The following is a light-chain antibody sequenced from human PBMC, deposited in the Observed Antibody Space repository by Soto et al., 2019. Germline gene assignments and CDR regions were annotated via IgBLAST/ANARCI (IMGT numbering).Light chain of an antibody. CDR1: QSVGNSH. Sequence: ETVLTQSPGTLYFSPGERATLPCRASQSVGNSHVAWYQQRRGLPPRLLLYGASNRATGIPDRFSGSGSGADLTLTISRLEPEDFAVYFCHQYGNSPPGTFGQGTRLEIK. V-gene: IGKV3-20*01. CDR3: HQYGNSPPGT. J-gene: IGKJ5*01. CDR2: GAS.